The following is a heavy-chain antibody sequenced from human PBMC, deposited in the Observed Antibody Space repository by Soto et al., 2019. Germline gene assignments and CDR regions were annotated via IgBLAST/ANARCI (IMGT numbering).Heavy chain of an antibody. CDR3: AGRRYNWNYGVPFDY. CDR1: GGAISSGGYY. V-gene: IGHV4-31*03. CDR2: IYYSGST. D-gene: IGHD1-7*01. Sequence: ASETLSLTCTVSGGAISSGGYYWSWIRQHPGKGLEWIGYIYYSGSTYYNPSLKSRVTISVDTSKNQFSLKLSSVTAADTAVYYCAGRRYNWNYGVPFDYWGQGTLVTVSS. J-gene: IGHJ4*02.